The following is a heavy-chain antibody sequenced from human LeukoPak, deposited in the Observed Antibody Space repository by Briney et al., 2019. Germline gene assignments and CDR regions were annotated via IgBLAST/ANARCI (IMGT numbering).Heavy chain of an antibody. Sequence: PGGSLRLSCAASGFTFSTYGLHWVHQAPGKGLEWVAVILYDGSNKYYADSVKGRFTISRDNSKNTLYLEMNSLRAEDTAVYYCARDNIVGATTPAGDFQHWGQGTLVTVSS. CDR1: GFTFSTYG. CDR3: ARDNIVGATTPAGDFQH. D-gene: IGHD1-26*01. J-gene: IGHJ1*01. CDR2: ILYDGSNK. V-gene: IGHV3-30-3*01.